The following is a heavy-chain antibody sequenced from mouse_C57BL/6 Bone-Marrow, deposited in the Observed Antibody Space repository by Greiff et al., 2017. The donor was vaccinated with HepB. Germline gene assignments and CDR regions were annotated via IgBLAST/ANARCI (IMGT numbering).Heavy chain of an antibody. V-gene: IGHV1-39*01. CDR3: ARRVTTVVAPLFDY. Sequence: EVKLMESGPELVKPGASVKISCKASGYSFTDYNMNWVKQSNGKSLEWIGVINPNYGTTSYNQKFKGKATLTVDQSSSTAYMQLNSLTSEDSAVYYCARRVTTVVAPLFDYWGQGTTLTVSS. CDR1: GYSFTDYN. J-gene: IGHJ2*01. CDR2: INPNYGTT. D-gene: IGHD1-1*01.